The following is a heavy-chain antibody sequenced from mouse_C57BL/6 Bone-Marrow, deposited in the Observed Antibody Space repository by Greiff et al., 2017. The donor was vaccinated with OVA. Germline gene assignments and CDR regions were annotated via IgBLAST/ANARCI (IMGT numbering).Heavy chain of an antibody. CDR2: ISNLAYSI. J-gene: IGHJ2*01. V-gene: IGHV5-15*04. D-gene: IGHD1-1*01. CDR3: ARVLPPYYFDY. CDR1: GFTFSDYG. Sequence: EVKLVESGGGLVQPGGSLKLSCAASGFTFSDYGMAWVRQAPRKGPEWVAFISNLAYSIYYADTVTGRFTISRENAKNTLYLEMSRLSAEDTAMYYCARVLPPYYFDYWGQGTTLTVSS.